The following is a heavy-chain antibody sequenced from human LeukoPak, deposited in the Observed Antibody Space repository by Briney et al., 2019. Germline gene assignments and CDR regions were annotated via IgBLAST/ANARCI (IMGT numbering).Heavy chain of an antibody. Sequence: PGGSLRLSCAASGFTFSDYYMSWIRQAPGKGLAWVSYISSIGSTIYYADSVKGRFTISRDNAKNSLYLQMNSLRAEDTAVYYCARGLQLVRDAGLDYWGQGTLVTVSS. D-gene: IGHD6-13*01. CDR3: ARGLQLVRDAGLDY. J-gene: IGHJ4*02. CDR2: ISSIGSTI. CDR1: GFTFSDYY. V-gene: IGHV3-11*01.